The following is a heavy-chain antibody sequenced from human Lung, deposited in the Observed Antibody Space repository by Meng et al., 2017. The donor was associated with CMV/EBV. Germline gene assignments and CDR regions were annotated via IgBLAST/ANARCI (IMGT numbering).Heavy chain of an antibody. D-gene: IGHD3-10*01. CDR1: GDSITNHNW. CDR3: LRRSGGSV. J-gene: IGHJ1*01. Sequence: QGQWRESGPALVKPSETLSLTCAVSGDSITNHNWWAWVRQPPGKGLEWIGEIPHRGSSAYNPSLKSRVSMSIDKSKNQFSLKLTSVTAADTAVYHCLRRSGGSVWGQGTLVTVSS. V-gene: IGHV4-4*02. CDR2: IPHRGSS.